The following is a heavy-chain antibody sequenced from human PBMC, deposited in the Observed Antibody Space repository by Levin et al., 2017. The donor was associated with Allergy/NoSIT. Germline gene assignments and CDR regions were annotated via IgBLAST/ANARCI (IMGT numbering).Heavy chain of an antibody. D-gene: IGHD5-12*01. CDR3: ARRGGYDFGDWYFDL. V-gene: IGHV5-51*01. Sequence: ASVKVSCKASGYSFTSYWIGWVRQMPGKGLEWMGIIFPGDSDTRYSPSFQGQVTISVDKSITTAFLQWSSLKTSDTAMYYCARRGGYDFGDWYFDLWGRGTLVTVSS. J-gene: IGHJ2*01. CDR1: GYSFTSYW. CDR2: IFPGDSDT.